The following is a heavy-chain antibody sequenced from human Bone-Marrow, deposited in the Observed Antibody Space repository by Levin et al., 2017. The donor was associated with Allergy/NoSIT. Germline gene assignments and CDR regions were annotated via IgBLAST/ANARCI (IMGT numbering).Heavy chain of an antibody. J-gene: IGHJ4*02. CDR3: AKMAAFGGRGEFDY. D-gene: IGHD3-16*01. V-gene: IGHV3-30*18. CDR1: GFTFSSYG. Sequence: SCAASGFTFSSYGMHWVRQAPGKGLEWVAVISYDGSNKYYADSVKGRFTISRDNSKNTLYLQMNSLRAEDTAVYYCAKMAAFGGRGEFDYWGQGTLVTVSS. CDR2: ISYDGSNK.